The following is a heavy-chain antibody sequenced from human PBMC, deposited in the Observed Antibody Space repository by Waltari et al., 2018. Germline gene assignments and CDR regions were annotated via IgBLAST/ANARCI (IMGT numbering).Heavy chain of an antibody. D-gene: IGHD2-21*01. CDR1: EYTFTSSY. J-gene: IGHJ6*02. V-gene: IGHV1-46*01. Sequence: QVQLVQSGAEVKKPGASVKISCKTSEYTFTSSYIPWVRQAPGHGLEWMGIVSPRGGSTIYAPKFQGRVTMTRDTSTSTVYMELSSLRSDDTAVYYCALDTGALWMDVWGQGTTVTVSS. CDR3: ALDTGALWMDV. CDR2: VSPRGGST.